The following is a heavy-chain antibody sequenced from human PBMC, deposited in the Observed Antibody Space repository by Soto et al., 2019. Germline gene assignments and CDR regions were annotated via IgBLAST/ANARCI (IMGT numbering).Heavy chain of an antibody. CDR2: ISGSGDST. D-gene: IGHD6-19*01. V-gene: IGHV3-23*01. CDR3: SRRSSGWYFDY. Sequence: EVQLLESGGGLVQPGGSLRLSCAASGFTFSSYAMSWVRQAPGKGLEWVSVISGSGDSTYYADSVKGRFTISRDNSKNTLYRQMNSLRAEDTAVYYCSRRSSGWYFDYWGQGTLVTVSS. CDR1: GFTFSSYA. J-gene: IGHJ4*02.